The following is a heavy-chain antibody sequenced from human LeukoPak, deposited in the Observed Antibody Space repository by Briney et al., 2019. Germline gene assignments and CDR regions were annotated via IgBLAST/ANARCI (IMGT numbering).Heavy chain of an antibody. CDR1: GFTFSSYS. J-gene: IGHJ4*02. CDR2: ISSSSSYI. V-gene: IGHV3-21*01. D-gene: IGHD6-6*01. CDR3: ASSAGRQLVYFDY. Sequence: GGSLRLSCAASGFTFSSYSMNWVRQAPGKGLEWVSSISSSSSYIYYADSVKGRFTISRDNAKNSLYLQMNSLRAEDTAVYYCASSAGRQLVYFDYWGQGTLVTVSS.